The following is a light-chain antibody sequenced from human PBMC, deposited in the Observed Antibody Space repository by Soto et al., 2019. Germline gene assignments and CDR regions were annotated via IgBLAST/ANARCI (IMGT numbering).Light chain of an antibody. Sequence: EIVMTQSPATLSVSPGERATLSCRASQSVSSNLAWYQQKPGQAPRLLIYGASTRATGIPARFSGGGSGTEFTITISSLQSEDFAVYYCQQYNNWPPMAFGQGTKVEIK. J-gene: IGKJ1*01. CDR3: QQYNNWPPMA. CDR1: QSVSSN. V-gene: IGKV3-15*01. CDR2: GAS.